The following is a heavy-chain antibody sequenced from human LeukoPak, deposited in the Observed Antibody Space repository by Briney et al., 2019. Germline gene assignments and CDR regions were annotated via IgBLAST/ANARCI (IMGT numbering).Heavy chain of an antibody. CDR2: ISWNSGSI. D-gene: IGHD6-19*01. J-gene: IGHJ4*02. CDR1: GFTFDDYA. Sequence: GGSLRLSCAASGFTFDDYAMHWVRQAPGKGLEWVSGISWNSGSIGYADSVKGRFTISRDNAKNSLYLQMNSLRAEDMALYYCATDRAVAGTVVGGGFDYWGQGTLVTVSS. V-gene: IGHV3-9*03. CDR3: ATDRAVAGTVVGGGFDY.